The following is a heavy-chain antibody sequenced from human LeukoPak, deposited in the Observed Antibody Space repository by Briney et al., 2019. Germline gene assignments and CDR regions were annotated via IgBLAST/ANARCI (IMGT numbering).Heavy chain of an antibody. D-gene: IGHD3-10*02. V-gene: IGHV3-48*03. Sequence: GGSLRLSCAASGFTFSSYERNLVRQAPGKGLEWVSYISSSGSTIYYADSVKGRFTISRDNAKNSLYLQMNSLRAEHTAVYYCAELGITMIGGVWGKGTTVTISS. CDR1: GFTFSSYE. J-gene: IGHJ6*04. CDR2: ISSSGSTI. CDR3: AELGITMIGGV.